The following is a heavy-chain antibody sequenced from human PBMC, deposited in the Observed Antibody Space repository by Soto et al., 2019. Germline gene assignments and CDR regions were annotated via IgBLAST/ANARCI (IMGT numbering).Heavy chain of an antibody. D-gene: IGHD3-10*01. CDR1: GYTFTGYY. V-gene: IGHV1-2*02. Sequence: ASVKVSCKASGYTFTGYYMHWVRQAPGQGLEWMGWINPNSGGTNYAQKFQGRVTMTRDTSISTAYMELSRLRSDDTAVYYCARAGQDYGSGSDYSRYYYYGIDFWGQETLVTVSS. J-gene: IGHJ6*02. CDR3: ARAGQDYGSGSDYSRYYYYGIDF. CDR2: INPNSGGT.